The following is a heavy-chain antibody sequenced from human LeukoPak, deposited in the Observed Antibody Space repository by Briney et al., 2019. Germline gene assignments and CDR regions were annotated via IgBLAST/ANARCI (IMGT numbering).Heavy chain of an antibody. D-gene: IGHD5-18*01. Sequence: SETLSLTCAVYGGSFSGYYWSWIRQPPGKGLEWIGEINHSGSTNYNPSLKSRVTISVDTSKNQFSLKLSSVTAADTAVYYCARVMLIGGYSCGFSRGPLLDWGQGTLVTVSS. V-gene: IGHV4-34*01. J-gene: IGHJ4*02. CDR2: INHSGST. CDR3: ARVMLIGGYSCGFSRGPLLD. CDR1: GGSFSGYY.